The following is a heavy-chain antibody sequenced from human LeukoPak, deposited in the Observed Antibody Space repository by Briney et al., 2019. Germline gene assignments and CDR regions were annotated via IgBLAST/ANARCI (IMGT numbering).Heavy chain of an antibody. CDR2: IISSSSYI. V-gene: IGHV3-21*01. CDR1: GFTFSSYS. Sequence: PGGSLRLSCAASGFTFSSYSMNWVRQAPGKGLEWVSSIISSSSYIYYADSVKGRFTISRDNAKNSLYLQMNSLRAEDTAVYYCARETNPNYYDSSGYLPTFDYWGQGTLVTVSS. D-gene: IGHD3-22*01. CDR3: ARETNPNYYDSSGYLPTFDY. J-gene: IGHJ4*02.